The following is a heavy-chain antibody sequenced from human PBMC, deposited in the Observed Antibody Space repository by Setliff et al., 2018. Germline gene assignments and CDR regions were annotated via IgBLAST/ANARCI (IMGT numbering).Heavy chain of an antibody. CDR1: GGSITNYY. V-gene: IGHV4-59*12. J-gene: IGHJ5*01. CDR3: ARMGTPIVGAMEWFDP. CDR2: ISHRGDT. D-gene: IGHD1-26*01. Sequence: PSETLSLTCTVSGGSITNYYWSWIRQPPGKGLQWIGYISHRGDTNYDPSLRSRVAISVDTSKNQLSLRMTSVTAADTAVYYCARMGTPIVGAMEWFDPWGQGILVTVSS.